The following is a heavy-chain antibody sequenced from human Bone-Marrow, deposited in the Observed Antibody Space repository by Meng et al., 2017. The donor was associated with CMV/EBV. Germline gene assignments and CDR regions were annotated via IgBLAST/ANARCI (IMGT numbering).Heavy chain of an antibody. CDR2: IIPILGIA. CDR3: ASSRRGYSGYDTYYYGMDV. J-gene: IGHJ6*02. D-gene: IGHD5-12*01. V-gene: IGHV1-69*10. Sequence: SVKVSCKASGGTFSSYAISWVRQAPGQGLEWMGGIIPILGIANYAQKFQGRVTITADKSTSTAYMELSSLRSEDTAVYYCASSRRGYSGYDTYYYGMDVWGQGTTVTSP. CDR1: GGTFSSYA.